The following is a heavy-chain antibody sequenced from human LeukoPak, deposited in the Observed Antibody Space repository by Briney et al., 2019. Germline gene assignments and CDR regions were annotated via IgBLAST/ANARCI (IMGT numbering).Heavy chain of an antibody. V-gene: IGHV3-30*02. CDR1: GFTFSSYG. D-gene: IGHD4-17*01. Sequence: GGSLRLSCAASGFTFSSYGMHWVRQAPGKGLEGVAFIRYDGSNKYYADSVKGRFTISRDNSKNTLYLQMNSLRAEDTAVYYCAKPGDYVSHPHYYFDYWGQGTLVTVSS. CDR2: IRYDGSNK. CDR3: AKPGDYVSHPHYYFDY. J-gene: IGHJ4*02.